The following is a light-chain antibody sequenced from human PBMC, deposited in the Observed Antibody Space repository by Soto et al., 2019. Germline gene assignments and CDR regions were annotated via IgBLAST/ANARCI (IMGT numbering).Light chain of an antibody. J-gene: IGKJ4*01. Sequence: RHAPTTLSVSPGERTTLSCRASQTILSNLAWYQQKPGQAPRLLIYGASTRATGIPARISGSGSGTDFTLTISRLEPGDFAVYYCQQYGTSPLTFGGGTKVDIK. CDR2: GAS. CDR1: QTILSN. CDR3: QQYGTSPLT. V-gene: IGKV3-20*01.